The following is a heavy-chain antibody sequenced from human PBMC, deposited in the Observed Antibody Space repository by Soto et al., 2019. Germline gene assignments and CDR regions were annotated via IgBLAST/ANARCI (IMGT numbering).Heavy chain of an antibody. J-gene: IGHJ4*02. CDR2: IKSKTDGGTI. CDR1: GFSFSNAW. D-gene: IGHD2-15*01. Sequence: EVQLVESGGGLVKPGESLRLSCAASGFSFSNAWINWVRQAPGKGLEWVGRIKSKTDGGTIDYAAPVKGRFIISRDDSSKTLYLQMNSLKTEDTAVYYCTTRGSLGYLGQGTLVTVSS. V-gene: IGHV3-15*07. CDR3: TTRGSLGY.